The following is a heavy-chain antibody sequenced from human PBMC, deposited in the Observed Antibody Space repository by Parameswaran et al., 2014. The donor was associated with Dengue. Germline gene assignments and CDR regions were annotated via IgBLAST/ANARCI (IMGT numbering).Heavy chain of an antibody. CDR3: AADYYYGSGTPYYYYYYGMDV. CDR2: IVVGSGNT. V-gene: IGHV1-58*01. D-gene: IGHD3-10*01. J-gene: IGHJ6*02. Sequence: WVRQAPGQRLEWIGWIVVGSGNTNYAQKFQERVTITRDMSTSTAYMELSSLRSEDTAVYYCAADYYYGSGTPYYYYYYGMDVWGQGTTVTVSS.